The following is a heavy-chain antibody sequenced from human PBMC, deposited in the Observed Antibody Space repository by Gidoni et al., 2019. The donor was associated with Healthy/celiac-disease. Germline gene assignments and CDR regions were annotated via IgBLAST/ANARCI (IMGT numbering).Heavy chain of an antibody. D-gene: IGHD1-26*01. CDR1: GFHFSSYS. CDR2: ISSSSSYI. CDR3: ARVGDSGSYYFDY. J-gene: IGHJ4*02. V-gene: IGHV3-21*01. Sequence: EVQLVESGGGLGKPGWSLILSCSASGFHFSSYSMNWVRQAPGKGLEWVSSISSSSSYIYYEDSVKGRFTISRDNAKNSLYLQMNSLRAEDTAVYYCARVGDSGSYYFDYWGQGTLVTVSS.